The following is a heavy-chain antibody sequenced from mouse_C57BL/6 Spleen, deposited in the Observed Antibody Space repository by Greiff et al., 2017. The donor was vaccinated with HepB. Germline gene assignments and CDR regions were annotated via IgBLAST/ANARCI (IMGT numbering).Heavy chain of an antibody. CDR2: IYPGSGST. CDR3: AREGGVTTPFDY. J-gene: IGHJ2*01. D-gene: IGHD2-2*01. CDR1: GYTFTSYW. Sequence: QVQLQQPGAELVKPGASVKMSCKASGYTFTSYWITWVKQRPGQGLEWIGDIYPGSGSTNYNEKFKSKATLTVDTSSSTAYMQLSSLTSEDSAVYYCAREGGVTTPFDYWGQGTTLTVSS. V-gene: IGHV1-55*01.